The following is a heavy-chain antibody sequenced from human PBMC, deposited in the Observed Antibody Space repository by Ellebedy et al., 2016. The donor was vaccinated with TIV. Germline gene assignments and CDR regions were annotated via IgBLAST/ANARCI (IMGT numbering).Heavy chain of an antibody. CDR3: ARRGSYGDYAVQVNSWFDT. V-gene: IGHV3-7*01. Sequence: GESLKISCAASGFSFRSYWMSWVRQAPGKGLEWVANIYQDGSDQYYADSVKGRFTISRDNANKSLFLQMNSLRVYDTAVYYCARRGSYGDYAVQVNSWFDTWGQGTLVSVSS. D-gene: IGHD4-17*01. CDR1: GFSFRSYW. CDR2: IYQDGSDQ. J-gene: IGHJ5*02.